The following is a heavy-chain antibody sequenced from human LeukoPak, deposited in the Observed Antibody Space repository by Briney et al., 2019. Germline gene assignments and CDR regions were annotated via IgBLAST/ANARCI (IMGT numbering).Heavy chain of an antibody. D-gene: IGHD6-19*01. CDR3: ARSVAGYFDY. V-gene: IGHV3-23*01. Sequence: PEGSLRLSCAASGFTFSNYGMRWVRQAPGKGLEWVSGISGSGGSTNYADSVKGRFTISRDNSKNTLYLQMNSLRAEDTAVYYCARSVAGYFDYWGQGTLVTVSS. CDR1: GFTFSNYG. J-gene: IGHJ4*02. CDR2: ISGSGGST.